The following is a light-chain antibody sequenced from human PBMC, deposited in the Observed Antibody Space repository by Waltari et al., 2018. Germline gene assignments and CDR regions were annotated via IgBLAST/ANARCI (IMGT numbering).Light chain of an antibody. J-gene: IGKJ1*01. CDR3: QHYVRLPVT. Sequence: EIVLSHSPGTLSFSPGERVTLSCRASQSVSRALAWYQQKPGQAPRLLLYVASTRATGIPDRFSGSGSGTDFSLTISRLEPEDFAVYYCQHYVRLPVTFGQGTKVEIK. V-gene: IGKV3-20*01. CDR1: QSVSRA. CDR2: VAS.